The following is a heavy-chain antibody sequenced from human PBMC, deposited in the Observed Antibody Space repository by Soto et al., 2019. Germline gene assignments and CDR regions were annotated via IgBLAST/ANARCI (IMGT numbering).Heavy chain of an antibody. V-gene: IGHV3-74*01. D-gene: IGHD5-12*01. CDR3: ARGPDIVATIVFDY. J-gene: IGHJ4*02. CDR2: INSDGSST. CDR1: GFTFSSYW. Sequence: GGSLRLSCAASGFTFSSYWMHWVRQAPGKGLVWVSRINSDGSSTSYADSVKGRFTISRDNAKNTLYLQMNSLRAEDTAVYYCARGPDIVATIVFDYWGQGTLVTVSS.